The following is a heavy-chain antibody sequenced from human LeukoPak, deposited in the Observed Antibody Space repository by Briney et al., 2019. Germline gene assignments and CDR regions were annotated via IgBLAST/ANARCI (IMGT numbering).Heavy chain of an antibody. CDR1: GGTFSSYY. V-gene: IGHV4-59*08. D-gene: IGHD6-6*01. CDR2: VYYTGST. J-gene: IGHJ4*02. Sequence: AETLSLTCSVSGGTFSSYYWSWIRQPPGKGLEWIGYVYYTGSTNYNPSLKSRVTMFEDKSKNHFSLRLYSVTGADTAVYYCARHFAYSSSSYFDYWGQGSLVTVSS. CDR3: ARHFAYSSSSYFDY.